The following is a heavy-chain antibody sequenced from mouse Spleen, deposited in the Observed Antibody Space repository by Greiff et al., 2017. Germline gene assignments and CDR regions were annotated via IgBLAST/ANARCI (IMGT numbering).Heavy chain of an antibody. CDR2: ISSGGSYT. V-gene: IGHV5-9-3*01. J-gene: IGHJ4*01. CDR1: GFTFSSYA. CDR3: ARQGGYRGFGYYYAMDY. D-gene: IGHD2-12*01. Sequence: EVKVVESGGGLVKPGGSLKLSCAASGFTFSSYAMSWVRQTPEKRLEWVATISSGGSYTYYPDSVKGRFTISRDNAKNTLYLQMSSLRSEDTAMYYCARQGGYRGFGYYYAMDYWGQGTSVTVSS.